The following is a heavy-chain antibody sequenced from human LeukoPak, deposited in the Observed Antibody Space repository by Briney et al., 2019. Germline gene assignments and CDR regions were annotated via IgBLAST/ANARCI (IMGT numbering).Heavy chain of an antibody. CDR3: ARVGVGVSTFFDY. V-gene: IGHV1-46*01. Sequence: ASVKVSCKASGYSFTTYYIHWVRQDPGQGLEWMGMINPRGGSTSYAQKFQGRLTMTRDTSTGTVYMELSSLRSEDTAVYYCARVGVGVSTFFDYWGQGTLVTVSS. CDR2: INPRGGST. CDR1: GYSFTTYY. J-gene: IGHJ4*02. D-gene: IGHD1-26*01.